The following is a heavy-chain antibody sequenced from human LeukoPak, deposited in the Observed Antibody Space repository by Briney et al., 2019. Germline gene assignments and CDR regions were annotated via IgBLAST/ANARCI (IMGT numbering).Heavy chain of an antibody. V-gene: IGHV3-11*05. Sequence: GGSLRLSYAASGFTFSDYYMSWIRQAPGKGLEWVSYISSSSSYTNYADSVKGRFTISRDNAKNSLYLQMNSLRAEDTAVYYCARDTGSSSSVSVDIWGQGTMVTVSS. CDR3: ARDTGSSSSVSVDI. CDR2: ISSSSSYT. J-gene: IGHJ3*02. D-gene: IGHD6-6*01. CDR1: GFTFSDYY.